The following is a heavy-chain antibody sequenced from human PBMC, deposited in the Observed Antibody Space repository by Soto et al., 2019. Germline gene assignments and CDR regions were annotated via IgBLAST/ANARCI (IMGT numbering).Heavy chain of an antibody. CDR1: GFTFSGAA. Sequence: EVQLVESGGGLVQPGGSLKLSCAASGFTFSGAAMHWVRQASGKGLEWVGRIRNKTKNYATAYAASVKGRFTISRDDSKNTAFLQMNSLKIEETAVYYCTVLDYWGQGTLVTVSS. CDR2: IRNKTKNYAT. J-gene: IGHJ4*02. CDR3: TVLDY. V-gene: IGHV3-73*02. D-gene: IGHD2-8*01.